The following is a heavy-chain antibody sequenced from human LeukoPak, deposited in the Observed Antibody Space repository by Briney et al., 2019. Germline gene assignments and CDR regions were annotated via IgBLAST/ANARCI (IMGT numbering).Heavy chain of an antibody. CDR2: VSAYNGNT. J-gene: IGHJ4*02. V-gene: IGHV1-18*01. CDR3: ARDPLEYHPITFDY. Sequence: GASVKVSCKASGYTFTSYGISWVRQAPGEGLEWMGWVSAYNGNTNYAQKLQGRVTMTTDTSTSTAYMELRSLRSDDTAVYYCARDPLEYHPITFDYRGQGTLVTVSS. CDR1: GYTFTSYG. D-gene: IGHD3-10*01.